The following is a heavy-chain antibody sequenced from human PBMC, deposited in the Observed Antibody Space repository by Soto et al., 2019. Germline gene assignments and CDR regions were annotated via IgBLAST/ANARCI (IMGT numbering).Heavy chain of an antibody. CDR1: GFIFSSYA. Sequence: PGGSLRLSCAASGFIFSSYAMHWVRQAPGKGLEWVAIISYDGSNKYYADSVKGRFTISRDNSKNTVYLQMNSLRGEDTAVYYCARDRSKKVGATDYWGQGTLVTVSS. V-gene: IGHV3-30-3*01. D-gene: IGHD1-26*01. J-gene: IGHJ4*02. CDR2: ISYDGSNK. CDR3: ARDRSKKVGATDY.